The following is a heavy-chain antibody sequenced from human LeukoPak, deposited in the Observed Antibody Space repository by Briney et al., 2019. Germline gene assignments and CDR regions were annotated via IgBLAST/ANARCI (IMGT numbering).Heavy chain of an antibody. CDR3: ARGGLQHYYGSGRHDY. Sequence: SETLSLTCAVYGGSFSGYYWSWIRQPPGKGLEWIGEINHSGRTNYNPSLKSRATISVDTSKNHFSLKLSSVTAADTAVYYCARGGLQHYYGSGRHDYWGQGTLVTVSS. D-gene: IGHD3-10*01. V-gene: IGHV4-34*01. J-gene: IGHJ4*02. CDR1: GGSFSGYY. CDR2: INHSGRT.